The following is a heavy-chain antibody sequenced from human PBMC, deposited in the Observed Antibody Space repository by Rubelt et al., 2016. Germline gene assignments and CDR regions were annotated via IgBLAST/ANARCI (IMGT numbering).Heavy chain of an antibody. CDR2: ISSSSSTI. D-gene: IGHD5-24*01. CDR3: ARDQIRWLTTPTPFDY. Sequence: ISSSSSTIYYADSVKGRFTISRDNAKNSLYLQMNSLRAEDTAVYYCARDQIRWLTTPTPFDYWGQGTLVTVSS. V-gene: IGHV3-48*01. J-gene: IGHJ4*02.